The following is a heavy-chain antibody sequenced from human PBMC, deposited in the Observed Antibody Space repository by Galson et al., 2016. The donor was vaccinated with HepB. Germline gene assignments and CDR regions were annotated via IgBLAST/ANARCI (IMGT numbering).Heavy chain of an antibody. J-gene: IGHJ5*02. D-gene: IGHD2-2*01. V-gene: IGHV3-7*03. CDR3: SRDLWDTVVVPSAPGLNWFDP. Sequence: SLRLSCAASGFTLNNYWMSWVRQAPGKGLEWVATIKGDGSDKYYVDSVKGRFTISRDNAHTSVYLQMNSLRAEDTGLYYCSRDLWDTVVVPSAPGLNWFDPWGQGTLVSVSS. CDR1: GFTLNNYW. CDR2: IKGDGSDK.